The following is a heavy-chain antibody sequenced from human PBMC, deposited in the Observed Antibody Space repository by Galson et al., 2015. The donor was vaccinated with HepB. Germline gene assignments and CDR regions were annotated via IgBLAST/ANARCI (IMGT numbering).Heavy chain of an antibody. Sequence: SETLSLTCTVSGGSISSSNYYWGWIRQPPGKGLEWIGSIYYSGSTYYNPSLKSRVTISVDTSKNQFSLKLSSVTAADTAVYYCAGDTLIKDSFDYWGQGTLVTVTS. J-gene: IGHJ4*02. CDR2: IYYSGST. CDR3: AGDTLIKDSFDY. D-gene: IGHD3-16*01. V-gene: IGHV4-39*02. CDR1: GGSISSSNYY.